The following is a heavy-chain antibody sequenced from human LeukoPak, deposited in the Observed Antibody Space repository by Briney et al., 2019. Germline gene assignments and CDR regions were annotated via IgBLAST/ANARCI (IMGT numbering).Heavy chain of an antibody. Sequence: GGSLRLSCAASGFTFSNYWMHWVRQTPGEGLVCVSLIKGDGSSTTYADSVKGRFTILRDNAKNTVYLQMNSLRAEDTAVYYCTRVGYIDEGIDYWGQGTLVTVSS. D-gene: IGHD5-24*01. J-gene: IGHJ4*02. CDR3: TRVGYIDEGIDY. CDR2: IKGDGSST. CDR1: GFTFSNYW. V-gene: IGHV3-74*01.